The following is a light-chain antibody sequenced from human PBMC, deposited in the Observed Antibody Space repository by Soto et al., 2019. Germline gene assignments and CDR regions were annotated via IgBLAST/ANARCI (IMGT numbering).Light chain of an antibody. V-gene: IGKV3-20*01. CDR2: DAS. CDR3: QQYGSSSIT. J-gene: IGKJ5*01. Sequence: EIVLTQSPGTLSLSPGERATLTCRASQSVSSSYLAWYQQKPGQAPRLLIYDASSRATGIPDRFSGSGSGTDSTLTISRLEPEDFAMYYCQQYGSSSITFGQGTRLEIK. CDR1: QSVSSSY.